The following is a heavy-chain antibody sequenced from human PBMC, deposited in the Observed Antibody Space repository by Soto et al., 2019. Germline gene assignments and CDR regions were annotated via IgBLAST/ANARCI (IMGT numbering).Heavy chain of an antibody. CDR2: MNPYNGNA. CDR3: ARRQERSGPNCFDS. Sequence: VKVSCKASGYSFITFHSNRLRLAAGQGLEWMGWMNPYNGNAGYAQKFQGRVTMTRNTSTSTAYMELSSLTSDDSAVYFCARRQERSGPNCFDSWGQGTLVTVSS. V-gene: IGHV1-8*01. CDR1: GYSFITFH. J-gene: IGHJ4*02.